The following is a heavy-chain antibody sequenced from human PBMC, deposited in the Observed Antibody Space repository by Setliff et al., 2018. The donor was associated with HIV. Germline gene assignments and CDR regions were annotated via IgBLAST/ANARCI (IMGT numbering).Heavy chain of an antibody. Sequence: SGPTLVNPTQTLTLTCTFSGFSLSTSGVGVGWIRQPPGKALEWLGVIYWNNNKYYRPSLGRRLTVTRDASKNQVVLTMTNMDPLDTAAYFCAHTPVSRNQYFFDYWGQGTLVTVSS. CDR1: GFSLSTSGVG. D-gene: IGHD3-9*01. V-gene: IGHV2-5*01. J-gene: IGHJ4*02. CDR3: AHTPVSRNQYFFDY. CDR2: IYWNNNK.